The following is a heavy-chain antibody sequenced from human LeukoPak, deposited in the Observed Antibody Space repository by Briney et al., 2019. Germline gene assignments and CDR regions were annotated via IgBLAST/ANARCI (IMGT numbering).Heavy chain of an antibody. Sequence: GGSLRLSCTDSGNDSDDYGMSWVRQAPRKGLEWVAGINWDGGATAYADSAKGRFTITRDHAKNSLLLQMKSLRADDTGLYFCARYLSSSWYSLGYWGQGILVTVSS. CDR1: GNDSDDYG. D-gene: IGHD6-13*01. V-gene: IGHV3-20*04. J-gene: IGHJ4*02. CDR2: INWDGGAT. CDR3: ARYLSSSWYSLGY.